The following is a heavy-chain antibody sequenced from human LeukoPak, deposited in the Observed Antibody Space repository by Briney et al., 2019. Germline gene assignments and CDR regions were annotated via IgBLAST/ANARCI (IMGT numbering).Heavy chain of an antibody. J-gene: IGHJ4*02. CDR3: AREMVGVAGSFDS. Sequence: GGSLRLSCEAFGFTFSSYGMHWVRQAPGKGLEWVAAISTAGSNKYYTASVKGRFTISRDNAKNSLYLQMNSLRAEDTAVYYCAREMVGVAGSFDSWGQGTLVTVSS. CDR2: ISTAGSNK. V-gene: IGHV3-33*08. D-gene: IGHD2-15*01. CDR1: GFTFSSYG.